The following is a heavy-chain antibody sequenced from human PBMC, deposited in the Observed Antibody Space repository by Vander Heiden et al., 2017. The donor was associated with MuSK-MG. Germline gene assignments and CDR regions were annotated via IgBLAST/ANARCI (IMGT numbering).Heavy chain of an antibody. V-gene: IGHV3-30*18. CDR3: AKDRGAVATYFDY. CDR2: ISYEGGKQ. CDR1: GFPFRPYG. J-gene: IGHJ4*02. Sequence: QVQLVESGGGVVQPGSSLRLSCDASGFPFRPYGMHWVRQAPGQGLEWVSVISYEGGKQYYADSVKGRFTISRDNSKSTLYLQMDSLRPEDTAVYYCAKDRGAVATYFDYWGQGTLVTVSS. D-gene: IGHD6-19*01.